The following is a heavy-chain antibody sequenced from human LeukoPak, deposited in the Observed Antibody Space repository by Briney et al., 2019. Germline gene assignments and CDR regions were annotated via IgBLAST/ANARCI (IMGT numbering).Heavy chain of an antibody. CDR3: AGRDDFWSGYYDY. CDR2: IYYSGST. Sequence: SETLSLTCTVSGGSISSYYWSWIRQPPGKGLEWIGYIYYSGSTNYNPSLKSRVTISVDTSKNQFSLKLSSVTAADTAVYYCAGRDDFWSGYYDYWGQGTLVTVSS. CDR1: GGSISSYY. J-gene: IGHJ4*02. D-gene: IGHD3-3*01. V-gene: IGHV4-59*08.